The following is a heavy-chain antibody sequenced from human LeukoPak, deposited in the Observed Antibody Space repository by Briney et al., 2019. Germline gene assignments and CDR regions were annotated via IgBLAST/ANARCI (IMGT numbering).Heavy chain of an antibody. D-gene: IGHD2-8*01. CDR2: IYYSGST. CDR3: ARDLGSNGNWFDP. V-gene: IGHV4-31*03. Sequence: SQTLSLTCTVSGGSISGGGYYWSWIRQHPGKGLEWIGYIYYSGSTYYNPSLKSRVTISVDTSKNQFSLKLSSVTAADTAVYYCARDLGSNGNWFDPWGQGTLVTVSS. CDR1: GGSISGGGYY. J-gene: IGHJ5*02.